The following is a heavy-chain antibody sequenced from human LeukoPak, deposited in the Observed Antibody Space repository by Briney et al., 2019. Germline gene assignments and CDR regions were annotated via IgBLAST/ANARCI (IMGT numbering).Heavy chain of an antibody. CDR3: ARGLRFTNWYFDL. D-gene: IGHD3-10*01. V-gene: IGHV3-7*01. Sequence: GGSLRLSCAASGFTCSSYWMSWVRQAPGKGLEWVANIKQDGSEKYYVDSVKGRFTISRDNAKNSLYLQMNSLRAEDTAVYYCARGLRFTNWYFDLWGRGTLVTVSS. J-gene: IGHJ2*01. CDR1: GFTCSSYW. CDR2: IKQDGSEK.